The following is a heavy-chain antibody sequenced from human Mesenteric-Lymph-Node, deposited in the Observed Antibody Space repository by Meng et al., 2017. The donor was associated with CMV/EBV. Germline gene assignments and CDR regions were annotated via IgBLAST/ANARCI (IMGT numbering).Heavy chain of an antibody. D-gene: IGHD1-26*01. CDR1: GYTFTSSD. V-gene: IGHV1-8*02. J-gene: IGHJ4*02. CDR3: ARLTRTGGSHYYFDY. CDR2: MNPNSANT. Sequence: ASVKVSCKASGYTFTSSDINWVRQAPGQGLEWMGWMNPNSANTGYAQKFQGRVTMTRNTSISTAYMELSRLRSDDTAVYYCARLTRTGGSHYYFDYWGQGTLVTVSS.